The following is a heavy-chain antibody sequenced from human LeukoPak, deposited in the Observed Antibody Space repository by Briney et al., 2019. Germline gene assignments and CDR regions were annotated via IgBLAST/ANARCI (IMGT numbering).Heavy chain of an antibody. Sequence: SETLSLTCAVSGYSISSGYYWGWIRQPPGEGLEWIGSIYHSGSTYYNPSLKSRVTISVDTSKNQFSLKLSSVTAADTAVYYCARATAMVTGWFDPWGQGTLVTVSS. CDR1: GYSISSGYY. CDR3: ARATAMVTGWFDP. V-gene: IGHV4-38-2*01. J-gene: IGHJ5*02. CDR2: IYHSGST. D-gene: IGHD5-18*01.